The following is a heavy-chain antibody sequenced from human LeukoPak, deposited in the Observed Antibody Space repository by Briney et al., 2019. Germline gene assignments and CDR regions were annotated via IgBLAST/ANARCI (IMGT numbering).Heavy chain of an antibody. CDR2: IYYSGST. CDR3: ASSGRKKLLWFGDSDY. CDR1: GGSISSGGYY. D-gene: IGHD3-10*01. J-gene: IGHJ4*02. Sequence: PSQTLSLTCTVSGGSISSGGYYWGWIRQHPGKGLEWIGYIYYSGSTYYNPSLKSRVTISVDTSKNQFSLKLSSVTAADTAVYYCASSGRKKLLWFGDSDYWGQGTLVTVSS. V-gene: IGHV4-31*03.